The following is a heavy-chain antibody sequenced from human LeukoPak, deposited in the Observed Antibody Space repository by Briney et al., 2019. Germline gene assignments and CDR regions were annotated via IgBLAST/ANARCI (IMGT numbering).Heavy chain of an antibody. J-gene: IGHJ6*02. V-gene: IGHV5-51*01. CDR1: GYSFTSYW. CDR2: IYPSDSDT. CDR3: ASAGDYEYYGMDV. Sequence: GESLKISCKGSGYSFTSYWIGWVRQMPGKGLEWMGIIYPSDSDTRYSPSFQGQVTISADKSISTAYLQWSSLKASDTAMYYCASAGDYEYYGMDVWGQGTTVTVSS. D-gene: IGHD2-21*02.